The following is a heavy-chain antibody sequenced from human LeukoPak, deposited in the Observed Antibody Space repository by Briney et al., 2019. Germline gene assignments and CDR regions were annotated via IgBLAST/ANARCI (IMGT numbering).Heavy chain of an antibody. Sequence: SETLSLTCTVSGGFISSSSYYWGWIRQPPGKGLEWIGSIYYSGSTYYNPSLKSRVTISVDTSKNQFSLKLSSVTAADTAVYYCARHPNTAAVAGVYFDYWGQGTLVTVSS. V-gene: IGHV4-39*01. D-gene: IGHD6-19*01. J-gene: IGHJ4*02. CDR2: IYYSGST. CDR1: GGFISSSSYY. CDR3: ARHPNTAAVAGVYFDY.